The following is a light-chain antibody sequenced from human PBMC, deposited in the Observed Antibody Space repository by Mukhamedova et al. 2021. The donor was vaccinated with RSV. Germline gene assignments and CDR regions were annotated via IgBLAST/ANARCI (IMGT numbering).Light chain of an antibody. CDR2: GVT. V-gene: IGLV2-14*01. Sequence: NKYVSWYQQHPDKAPKLLIYGVTSRPSGVSHRFSGSRSGDTASLTISGLQADDEAEYFCSSYINNEFLYLFGTGTVVTV. CDR1: NKY. J-gene: IGLJ1*01. CDR3: SSYINNEFLYL.